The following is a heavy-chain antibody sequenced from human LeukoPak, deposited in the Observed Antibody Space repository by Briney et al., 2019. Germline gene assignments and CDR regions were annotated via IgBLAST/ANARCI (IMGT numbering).Heavy chain of an antibody. J-gene: IGHJ4*02. CDR1: GFTFSSYA. D-gene: IGHD3-16*01. V-gene: IGHV3-23*01. CDR3: ARDRGTQSDY. CDR2: ISGSGGST. Sequence: GGSLRLSCAASGFTFSSYAMSWVRQAPGKGLEWVSAISGSGGSTCYADSVKGRFTISRDNSKNTLYLQMNSLRPEDTAVYYCARDRGTQSDYWGQGTLVTSPQ.